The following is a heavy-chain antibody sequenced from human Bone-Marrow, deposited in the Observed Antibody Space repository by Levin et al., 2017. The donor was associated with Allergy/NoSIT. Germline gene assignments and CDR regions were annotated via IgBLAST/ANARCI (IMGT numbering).Heavy chain of an antibody. D-gene: IGHD3-16*01. CDR2: VYNSGST. CDR3: ARRVGGEGEDV. Sequence: SETLSLTCTVFGGPITSNYWSWIRQPPGKALEWIGYVYNSGSTNYNPSLKSRVTISRDTSKNQVFLKLTSVTAADPAMYYCARRVGGEGEDVWGQGTMVTVSS. CDR1: GGPITSNY. V-gene: IGHV4-59*08. J-gene: IGHJ3*01.